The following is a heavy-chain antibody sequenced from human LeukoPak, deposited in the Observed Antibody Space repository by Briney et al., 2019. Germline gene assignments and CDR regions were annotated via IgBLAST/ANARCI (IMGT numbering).Heavy chain of an antibody. CDR2: INHSGST. D-gene: IGHD3-9*01. CDR1: GGSVTSTNW. V-gene: IGHV4-4*02. Sequence: SETLSLTCDVSGGSVTSTNWWTWVRQPPGKTLEWIGEINHSGSTNYNPSLKSRVTISVDTSKNQFSLKLSSVTAADTAVYYCAIRKYYDILTGYRKIPTSGFDPWGQGTLVTVSS. CDR3: AIRKYYDILTGYRKIPTSGFDP. J-gene: IGHJ5*02.